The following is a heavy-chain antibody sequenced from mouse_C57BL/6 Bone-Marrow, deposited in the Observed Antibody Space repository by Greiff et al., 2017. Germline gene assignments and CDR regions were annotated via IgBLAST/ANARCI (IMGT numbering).Heavy chain of an antibody. D-gene: IGHD3-2*02. CDR2: IYSGNGYT. CDR3: ASLDSSGPPWFAY. V-gene: IGHV1-58*01. Sequence: VQLKESGAELVRPGSSVKMSCKTSGYTFTSYGINWVKQRPGQGLEWIGYIYSGNGYTEYNEKFKGKATLTSDTSSSTAYMQLSSLTSEDSAIYFCASLDSSGPPWFAYWGQGTLVTVSA. J-gene: IGHJ3*01. CDR1: GYTFTSYG.